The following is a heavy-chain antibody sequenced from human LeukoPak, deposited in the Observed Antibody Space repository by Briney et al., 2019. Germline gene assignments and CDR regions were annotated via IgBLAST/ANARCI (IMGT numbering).Heavy chain of an antibody. CDR2: INPSGGST. D-gene: IGHD3-9*01. CDR1: GYTFTSYY. J-gene: IGHJ4*02. V-gene: IGHV1-46*01. Sequence: ASVKVSCTASGYTFTSYYMHWVRQAPGQGLEWMGIINPSGGSTSYAQKFQGRVTMTRDTSTSTVYMELSSLRSEDTALYYCARESYDILTGYWGFDYWGQGTLVTVSS. CDR3: ARESYDILTGYWGFDY.